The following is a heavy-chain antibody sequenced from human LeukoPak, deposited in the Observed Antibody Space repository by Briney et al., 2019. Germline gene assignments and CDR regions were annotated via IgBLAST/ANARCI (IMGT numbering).Heavy chain of an antibody. CDR1: GFTFDDYA. Sequence: PGGSLRLSCAASGFTFDDYAMHWVRQAPGKGLEWVSGISWNSGSIGYADSVKGRFTISRDNAKNSLYLQMNSLRAEDTALYYCAKDMDYGDYDGMDVWGQGTTVTVSS. V-gene: IGHV3-9*01. CDR2: ISWNSGSI. CDR3: AKDMDYGDYDGMDV. J-gene: IGHJ6*02. D-gene: IGHD4-17*01.